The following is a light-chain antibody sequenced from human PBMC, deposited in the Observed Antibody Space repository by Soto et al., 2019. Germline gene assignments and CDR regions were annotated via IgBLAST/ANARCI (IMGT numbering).Light chain of an antibody. CDR2: WAS. J-gene: IGKJ2*01. CDR1: QSLLYSSNNKNY. Sequence: DIVMTQSPDSLAVSLGERATINCKSSQSLLYSSNNKNYLAWYQQKPGQPPKLLIYWASNRESGVPDRFSGSGSGTDITLTISSLQAEDVAVYYCQQYYSTPLTFGQGTKLEIK. CDR3: QQYYSTPLT. V-gene: IGKV4-1*01.